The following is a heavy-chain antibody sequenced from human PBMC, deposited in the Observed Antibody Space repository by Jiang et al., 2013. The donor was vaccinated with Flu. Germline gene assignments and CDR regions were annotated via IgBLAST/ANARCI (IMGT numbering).Heavy chain of an antibody. V-gene: IGHV2-5*02. Sequence: KPTQTLTLTCTFSGFSLSTSGVGVGWIRQPPGKALEWLALIYWDDDKRYSPSLKSRLTITKDTSKNQVVLTMTNMDPVDTATYYCAHSAPTKWELLRTAYYFDYWGQGTLVTVSS. CDR2: IYWDDDK. CDR1: GFSLSTSGVG. J-gene: IGHJ4*02. D-gene: IGHD1-26*01. CDR3: AHSAPTKWELLRTAYYFDY.